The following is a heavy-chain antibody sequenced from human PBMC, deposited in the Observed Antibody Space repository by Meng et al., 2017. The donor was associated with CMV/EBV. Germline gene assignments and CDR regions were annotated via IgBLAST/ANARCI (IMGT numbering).Heavy chain of an antibody. V-gene: IGHV1-18*01. CDR2: ISAYNGNT. J-gene: IGHJ6*02. CDR3: ARELRPESTALRGNYYYGMDV. Sequence: ASVKVSCKASGYTFTSYGISWVRQAPGQGLEWMGWISAYNGNTNYAQKLQGRVTMTTDTSTSTAYMELRSLRPDDTAVYYCARELRPESTALRGNYYYGMDVWGQGTAVTVSS. D-gene: IGHD3-16*01. CDR1: GYTFTSYG.